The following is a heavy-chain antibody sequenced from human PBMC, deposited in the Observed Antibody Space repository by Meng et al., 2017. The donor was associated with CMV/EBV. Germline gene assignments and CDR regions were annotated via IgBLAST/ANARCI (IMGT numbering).Heavy chain of an antibody. D-gene: IGHD3-22*01. J-gene: IGHJ4*02. V-gene: IGHV1-2*02. CDR1: GYTFTGYY. Sequence: SGYTFTGYYRHWVRQAPGQGLEWMGWINPNSGGTNYAQKFQGRVTMTRDTSISTAYMELSRLRSDDTAVYYCARAGDSSGQTTLRLVYWGQGTLVTVSS. CDR3: ARAGDSSGQTTLRLVY. CDR2: INPNSGGT.